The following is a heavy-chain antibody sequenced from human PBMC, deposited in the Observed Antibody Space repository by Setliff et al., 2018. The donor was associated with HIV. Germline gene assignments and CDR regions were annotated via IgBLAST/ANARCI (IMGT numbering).Heavy chain of an antibody. CDR2: IYYSGST. CDR1: GGSISSSSYY. J-gene: IGHJ5*02. V-gene: IGHV4-39*07. CDR3: AGGPGYCSGGTCYPGGWFDP. Sequence: SETLSLTCTVSGGSISSSSYYWGWIRQPPGKGLERIGSIYYSGSTYYNPSLKSRVTISVDMSKNQFSLKLSSVTAADTAVYYCAGGPGYCSGGTCYPGGWFDPWGQGTLVTVSS. D-gene: IGHD2-15*01.